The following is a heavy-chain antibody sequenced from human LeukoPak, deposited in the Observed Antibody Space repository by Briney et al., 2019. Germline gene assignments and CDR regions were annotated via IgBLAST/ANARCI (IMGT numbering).Heavy chain of an antibody. CDR3: VKDTLGYCSGAICYPFDY. D-gene: IGHD2-15*01. J-gene: IGHJ4*02. Sequence: PGGSLRLSCAASGFTLRNYAMNWVRQAPGKGLEFVSTITSDGVHTNYAESVKGRFTISRDNSENTVFLQMNSLRAEDTAIYYCVKDTLGYCSGAICYPFDYWGQGTLVTVSS. V-gene: IGHV3-23*01. CDR2: ITSDGVHT. CDR1: GFTLRNYA.